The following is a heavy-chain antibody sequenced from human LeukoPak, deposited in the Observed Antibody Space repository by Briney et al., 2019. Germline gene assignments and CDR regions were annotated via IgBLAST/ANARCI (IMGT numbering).Heavy chain of an antibody. J-gene: IGHJ4*02. V-gene: IGHV3-48*02. Sequence: PGGSLRLSCAASGFTFSSYSMNWGRQAPEKGLEWVSCISSSASTIYYADSVKGRFTISRDNAKNSLYLQMNSLRDEDTAVYYCARDPVATSRFDYWGQGTLVTVSS. CDR3: ARDPVATSRFDY. CDR2: ISSSASTI. D-gene: IGHD5-12*01. CDR1: GFTFSSYS.